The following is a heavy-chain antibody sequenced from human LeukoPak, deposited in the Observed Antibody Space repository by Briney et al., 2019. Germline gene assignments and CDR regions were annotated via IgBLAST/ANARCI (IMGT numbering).Heavy chain of an antibody. Sequence: GGALRLSCEASGFTFNTYWMSWVRQAPGKGLEWVANIKQDGSEKYYVDSVKGRFTISRDNAKNSLYLEMNSLSAEDTAVYYCARGDRGYFDYWGQGTLVTVSS. CDR1: GFTFNTYW. V-gene: IGHV3-7*04. CDR3: ARGDRGYFDY. J-gene: IGHJ4*02. CDR2: IKQDGSEK.